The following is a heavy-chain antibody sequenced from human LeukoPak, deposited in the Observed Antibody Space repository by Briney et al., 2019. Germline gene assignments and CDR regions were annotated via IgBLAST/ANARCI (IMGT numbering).Heavy chain of an antibody. V-gene: IGHV3-21*01. CDR1: GFTFSSYS. CDR2: ISSSSSYI. J-gene: IGHJ6*03. CDR3: ARSGDNYYYHYMDV. Sequence: GGSLRLSCAASGFTFSSYSMNWVRQAPGKGLEWVSSISSSSSYIYYADSVKGRFTISRDNAKNSLYLQMNSLRAEDTAVYYCARSGDNYYYHYMDVWGKGTTVTVSS. D-gene: IGHD1-26*01.